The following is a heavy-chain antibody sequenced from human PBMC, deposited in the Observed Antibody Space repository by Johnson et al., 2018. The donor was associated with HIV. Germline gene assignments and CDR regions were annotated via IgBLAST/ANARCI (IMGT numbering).Heavy chain of an antibody. D-gene: IGHD6-13*01. J-gene: IGHJ3*02. CDR3: AKELAADGVDAFDI. Sequence: VHLVESGGGVVRPGGSLRLSCAASGITFDDYGMSWVRQAPGKGLEWVSGINWNGGSTGYADSVKGRFTISRDNAKNTLYLQMNSLRVEDTAVYYCAKELAADGVDAFDIWGQGTMVTVS. CDR1: GITFDDYG. CDR2: INWNGGST. V-gene: IGHV3-20*04.